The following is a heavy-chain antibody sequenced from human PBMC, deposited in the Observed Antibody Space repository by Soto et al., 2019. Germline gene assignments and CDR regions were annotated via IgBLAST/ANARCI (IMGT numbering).Heavy chain of an antibody. CDR1: GLSVRNNY. Sequence: EVQLVESGGGLIQPGGSLRLSCTASGLSVRNNYMSWVRQAPGMGLEWVSVIYNDGTTYYADSVKGRFTISRDTSKNTLSLQMDSLRAEDTAVYYCVRPLPSGRNYGMVVWGQGTTVTVSS. D-gene: IGHD3-10*01. J-gene: IGHJ6*02. CDR3: VRPLPSGRNYGMVV. CDR2: IYNDGTT. V-gene: IGHV3-53*01.